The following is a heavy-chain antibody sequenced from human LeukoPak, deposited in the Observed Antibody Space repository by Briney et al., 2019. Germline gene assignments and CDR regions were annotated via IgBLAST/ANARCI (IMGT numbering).Heavy chain of an antibody. D-gene: IGHD6-13*01. CDR2: ISSSGSTI. V-gene: IGHV3-11*04. CDR1: GFTFSDYY. CDR3: ARDPNYSSSWYVFDY. J-gene: IGHJ4*02. Sequence: GGSLRLSCAASGFTFSDYYMSWIRQAPGKGLEWVSYISSSGSTIYYADSVKGRFTISRGNAKNSLYLQMNSLRAEDTAVYYCARDPNYSSSWYVFDYWGQGTLVTVSS.